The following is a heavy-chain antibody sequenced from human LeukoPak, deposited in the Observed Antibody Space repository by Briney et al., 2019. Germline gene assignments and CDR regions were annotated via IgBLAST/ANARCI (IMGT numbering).Heavy chain of an antibody. CDR2: IRSKAYGGTT. J-gene: IGHJ4*02. D-gene: IGHD3-10*01. V-gene: IGHV3-49*04. Sequence: GGSLRLSCTASGFTFGDYAMSWVRQAPGKGLEWLGFIRSKAYGGTTEYAASVKGRFAISRDDSKTIAYLQMNSLKTEDTAVYYCTRDQYYYGSGSYSHSDYWGQGTLVTVSS. CDR1: GFTFGDYA. CDR3: TRDQYYYGSGSYSHSDY.